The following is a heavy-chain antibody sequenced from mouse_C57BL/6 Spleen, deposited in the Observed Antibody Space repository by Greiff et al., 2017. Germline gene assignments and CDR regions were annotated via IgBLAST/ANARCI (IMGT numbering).Heavy chain of an antibody. V-gene: IGHV1-81*01. CDR3: ARIYYDYGYYFDY. Sequence: QVQLKQSGAELARPGASVKLSCKASGYTFTSYGISWVKQRTGQGLEWIGEIYPRSGNTYYNEKFKGKATLPADKSSSTAYMELRSLTSEDSAVYFCARIYYDYGYYFDYWGQGTTLTVSS. CDR1: GYTFTSYG. D-gene: IGHD2-4*01. CDR2: IYPRSGNT. J-gene: IGHJ2*01.